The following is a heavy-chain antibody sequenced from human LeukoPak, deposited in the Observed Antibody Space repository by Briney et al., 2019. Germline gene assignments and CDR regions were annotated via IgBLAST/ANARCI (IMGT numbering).Heavy chain of an antibody. Sequence: GGSLRLSCAASGFTFTTYTMNWVRQAPGKGLEWVSSISGSGAYIYYADSVKGRFTISRDNAKNSLYLQMNSLRAEDTAVYYCARDIPPYSSSSWFDPWGQGTLVTVSS. D-gene: IGHD6-6*01. CDR2: ISGSGAYI. CDR1: GFTFTTYT. J-gene: IGHJ5*02. CDR3: ARDIPPYSSSSWFDP. V-gene: IGHV3-21*01.